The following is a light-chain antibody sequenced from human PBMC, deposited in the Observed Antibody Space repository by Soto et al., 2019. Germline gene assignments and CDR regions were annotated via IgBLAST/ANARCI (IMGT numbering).Light chain of an antibody. V-gene: IGKV3-20*01. CDR3: QLYGNSPP. Sequence: EIVMTQSPSTLSLSPGERATLSCRASQSVSSNLVWYQQKPGQAPSLPIYGASSRATGIPDRLSGSASGTDFTLTINRLEPEDFAVYYCQLYGNSPPFGQGTRLEI. CDR2: GAS. J-gene: IGKJ5*01. CDR1: QSVSSN.